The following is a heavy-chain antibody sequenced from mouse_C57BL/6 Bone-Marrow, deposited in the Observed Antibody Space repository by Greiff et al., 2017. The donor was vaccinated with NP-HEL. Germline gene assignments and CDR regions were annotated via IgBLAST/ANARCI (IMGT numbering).Heavy chain of an antibody. J-gene: IGHJ3*01. V-gene: IGHV5-9-1*02. Sequence: EVNVVESGAGLVKPGGSLKLSCAASGFTFSSYAMSWVRQTPEKRLEWVAYISSGGDYIYYADTVKGRFTISRDNARNTLYLQMSSLKSEDTAMYYCTRDDDYAWFAYWGQGTLVTVSA. CDR2: ISSGGDYI. CDR3: TRDDDYAWFAY. D-gene: IGHD2-4*01. CDR1: GFTFSSYA.